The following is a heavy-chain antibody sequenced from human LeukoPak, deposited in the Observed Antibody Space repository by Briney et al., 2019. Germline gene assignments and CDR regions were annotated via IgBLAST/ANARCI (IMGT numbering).Heavy chain of an antibody. J-gene: IGHJ2*01. CDR1: GFTFSRYD. Sequence: GGSLRLSCAASGFTFSRYDMHWVRQPPGKGLEWVSGIGTAGEIYYPGSVKGRFTISRENAKNSLYLQMNSLRAGDTAVYYCARAGYSSSWYSRYFDPWGRGTLVTVSS. CDR2: IGTAGEI. D-gene: IGHD6-13*01. CDR3: ARAGYSSSWYSRYFDP. V-gene: IGHV3-13*01.